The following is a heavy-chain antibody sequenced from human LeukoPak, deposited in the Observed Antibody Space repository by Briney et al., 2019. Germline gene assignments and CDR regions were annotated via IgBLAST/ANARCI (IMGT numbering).Heavy chain of an antibody. V-gene: IGHV3-48*03. CDR1: GFPFSSYE. J-gene: IGHJ4*02. CDR3: ARDSVGDLLDY. CDR2: IDSGGITI. D-gene: IGHD4-17*01. Sequence: GGSLRLSCAGSGFPFSSYEMNWLRQAPGKGLEWVSHIDSGGITIYYADSVEGRFTISRDNAKNSIYLQMDSLRVEDTAIYYCARDSVGDLLDYWGQGTPVTVSS.